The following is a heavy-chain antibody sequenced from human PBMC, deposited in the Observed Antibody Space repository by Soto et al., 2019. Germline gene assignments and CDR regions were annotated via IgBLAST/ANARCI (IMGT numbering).Heavy chain of an antibody. D-gene: IGHD3-22*01. CDR2: LYWNDDK. CDR1: GFSLSTGGMG. V-gene: IGHV2-5*01. Sequence: QITLKESGPTLVSPTQTLTLTCTFSGFSLSTGGMGVGWIRQPPGKALEWLASLYWNDDKLYSPSLKSRLTLTKDTSKNQVVLTITHMDPVDTATYYCAYNPRYYSDSRGQKAGAFDMWGQGTLVTVSS. CDR3: AYNPRYYSDSRGQKAGAFDM. J-gene: IGHJ3*02.